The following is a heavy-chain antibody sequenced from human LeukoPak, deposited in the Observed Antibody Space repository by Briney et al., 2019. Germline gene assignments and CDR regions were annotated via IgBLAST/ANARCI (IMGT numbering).Heavy chain of an antibody. CDR1: GGPISSYY. D-gene: IGHD3-10*01. Sequence: SETLSLTCTVSGGPISSYYRSWIRQPPGKGLEWIGHISYSGSTNYNPSLKSRVTISLDTSKNQLSLKLSSVTTADTAVYYCARGQAALWFGELWGQGTLVTVSS. V-gene: IGHV4-59*01. CDR3: ARGQAALWFGEL. J-gene: IGHJ4*02. CDR2: ISYSGST.